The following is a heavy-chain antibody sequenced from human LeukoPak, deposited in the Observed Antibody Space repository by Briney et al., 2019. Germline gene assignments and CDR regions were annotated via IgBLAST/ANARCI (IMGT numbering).Heavy chain of an antibody. Sequence: PGGSLRLSCVASGLPIADFAMHWVRQAPAKGMEWVSLISGDGVSTFYADSVKGRFTVSRDNSKNTLYLQMNSLRAEDTAVYYCARDPNFRISYGFGTFDIWGQGTMVTVSS. CDR2: ISGDGVST. J-gene: IGHJ3*02. D-gene: IGHD5-18*01. CDR1: GLPIADFA. V-gene: IGHV3-43*02. CDR3: ARDPNFRISYGFGTFDI.